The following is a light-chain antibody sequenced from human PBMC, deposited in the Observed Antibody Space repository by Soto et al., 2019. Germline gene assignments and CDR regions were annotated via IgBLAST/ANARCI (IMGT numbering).Light chain of an antibody. J-gene: IGLJ3*02. Sequence: QSAPTQPASVSGSPGQSITISCSGTSSHVGAYNFVSWYQHHPGKAPKLLIHDVSDRPSGVSDRFSASKSANTASLTISGLHAEDDAYYYCSSYTTSDTWVVVGGTKVTV. CDR2: DVS. V-gene: IGLV2-14*03. CDR1: SSHVGAYNF. CDR3: SSYTTSDTWV.